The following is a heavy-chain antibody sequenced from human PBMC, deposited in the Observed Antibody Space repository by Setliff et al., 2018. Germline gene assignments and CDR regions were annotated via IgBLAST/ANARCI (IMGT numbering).Heavy chain of an antibody. CDR1: GGSISSHY. J-gene: IGHJ2*01. V-gene: IGHV4-59*11. CDR3: ARDILNFWSGFVLRYFDL. Sequence: SETLSLTCPVPGGSISSHYWSWIRQPPGKGLEWIGYIYYSGSTNYNPSLKSRVTISVDTSKNRFSLKLSPVTAADTAVYYCARDILNFWSGFVLRYFDLWGRGTLVTVSS. D-gene: IGHD3-3*01. CDR2: IYYSGST.